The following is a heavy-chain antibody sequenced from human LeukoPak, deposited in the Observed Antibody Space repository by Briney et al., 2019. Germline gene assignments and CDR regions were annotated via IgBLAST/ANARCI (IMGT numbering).Heavy chain of an antibody. D-gene: IGHD2-2*01. J-gene: IGHJ6*04. CDR2: ISSSSYI. V-gene: IGHV3-21*01. CDR3: ARDGMYCSSTSCYWGDKYYYYGMDV. CDR1: GFTFSSFS. Sequence: PGGSLRLSCAASGFTFSSFSMNWVRQAPGKGLEGVSSISSSSYIYYADSVRGRFTISRDNAKNSLYLQMNSLRAEDTAVYYCARDGMYCSSTSCYWGDKYYYYGMDVWGKGTTVTVSS.